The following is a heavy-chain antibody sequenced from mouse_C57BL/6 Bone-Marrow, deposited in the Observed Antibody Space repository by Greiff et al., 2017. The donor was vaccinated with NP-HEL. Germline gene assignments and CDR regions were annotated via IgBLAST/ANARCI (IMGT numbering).Heavy chain of an antibody. D-gene: IGHD1-1*02. CDR2: ISSGSSTI. J-gene: IGHJ3*01. CDR1: GFTFSDYG. Sequence: DVKLVESGGGLVKPGGSLKLSCAASGFTFSDYGMHWVRQAPEKGLEWVAYISSGSSTIYYADTVKGRFTISRDNAKITLFLQMTSLRSEDTAMYYCARCGGYGAWFAYWGQGTLVTVSA. CDR3: ARCGGYGAWFAY. V-gene: IGHV5-17*01.